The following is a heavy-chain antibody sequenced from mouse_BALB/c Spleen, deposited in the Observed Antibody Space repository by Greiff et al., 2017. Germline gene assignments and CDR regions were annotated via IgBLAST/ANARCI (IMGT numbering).Heavy chain of an antibody. Sequence: ESGPGLVKPSQSLSLTCTVTGYSITSDYAWNWIRQFPGNKLEWMGYISYSGSTSYNPSLKSRISITRDTSKNQFFLQLNSVTTEDTATYYCASWEGVSYYFDYWGQGTTLTVSS. CDR1: GYSITSDYA. V-gene: IGHV3-2*02. D-gene: IGHD4-1*01. CDR3: ASWEGVSYYFDY. J-gene: IGHJ2*01. CDR2: ISYSGST.